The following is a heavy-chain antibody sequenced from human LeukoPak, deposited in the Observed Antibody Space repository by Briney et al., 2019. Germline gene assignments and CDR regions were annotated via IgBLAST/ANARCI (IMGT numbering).Heavy chain of an antibody. V-gene: IGHV3-11*04. CDR3: AKEGIAVEGEYYYYMDV. J-gene: IGHJ6*03. CDR1: GFTFSDYY. CDR2: ISSSGSTI. D-gene: IGHD6-19*01. Sequence: PGGSLRLSCAASGFTFSDYYMSWIRQAPGKGLEWVSYISSSGSTIYYADSVKGRLTISRDESKSTLFLQMNSLRAEDTAVYYCAKEGIAVEGEYYYYMDVWGKGTTVTVSS.